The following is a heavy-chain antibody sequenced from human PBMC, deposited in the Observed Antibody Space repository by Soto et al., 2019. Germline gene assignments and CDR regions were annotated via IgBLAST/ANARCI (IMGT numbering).Heavy chain of an antibody. D-gene: IGHD6-13*01. CDR1: GGTFSSYA. CDR2: IIPIFGTA. V-gene: IGHV1-69*01. CDR3: ASELTPGIAAAGRVRWFDP. J-gene: IGHJ5*02. Sequence: QVQLVQSGAEVKKPGSSVKVSCKASGGTFSSYAISWVRQAPGQGLEWMGGIIPIFGTANYAQKFQGRVTITADESTSTAYMELSSLRSEDTAVYYCASELTPGIAAAGRVRWFDPWVQGTLVTVSS.